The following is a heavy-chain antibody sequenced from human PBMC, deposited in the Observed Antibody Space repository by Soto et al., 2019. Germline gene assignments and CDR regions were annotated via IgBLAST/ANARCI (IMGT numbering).Heavy chain of an antibody. Sequence: QITLKESGPSLVKPTQTLTLTCSFSGFSLSTSEVAVGWVRQPPGKALEWLALIYWHDDKRYSPSLKSRLSITKDTSKNQVVLTMTNMDPVDTATYYCAHRRLGGSFFDFWGQGNLVTVSS. CDR3: AHRRLGGSFFDF. V-gene: IGHV2-5*01. CDR2: IYWHDDK. J-gene: IGHJ4*02. D-gene: IGHD1-26*01. CDR1: GFSLSTSEVA.